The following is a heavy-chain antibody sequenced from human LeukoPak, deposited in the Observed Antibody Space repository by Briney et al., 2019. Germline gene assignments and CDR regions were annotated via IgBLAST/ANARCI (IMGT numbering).Heavy chain of an antibody. J-gene: IGHJ4*02. CDR3: ARGYSSSWYLGY. D-gene: IGHD6-13*01. Sequence: SETLSLTCTVSGYSISSGYYWGWIRQPPGKGLEWIGSIYHSGSTYYNPSLKSRVTISVDTSKNQFSLRLSSVTAADTAVYYCARGYSSSWYLGYWGQGTLVTVSS. CDR2: IYHSGST. V-gene: IGHV4-38-2*02. CDR1: GYSISSGYY.